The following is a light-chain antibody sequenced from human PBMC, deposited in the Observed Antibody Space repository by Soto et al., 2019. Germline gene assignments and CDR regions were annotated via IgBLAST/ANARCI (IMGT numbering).Light chain of an antibody. CDR2: DNN. CDR1: SSNIGNQY. Sequence: QSVLTQPPSVSAAPGQKVTISCSGSSSNIGNQYVSWYQQLPGTAPKLLIYDNNKRPSGIPDRFSGSKSGTSATLGTAGLQTGDEADYYCGSWDSSLSGVVFGGGTKLTVL. CDR3: GSWDSSLSGVV. V-gene: IGLV1-51*01. J-gene: IGLJ2*01.